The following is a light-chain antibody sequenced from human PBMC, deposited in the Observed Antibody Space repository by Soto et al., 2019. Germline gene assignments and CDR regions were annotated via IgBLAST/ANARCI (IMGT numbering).Light chain of an antibody. CDR3: QQRSNWPPFT. V-gene: IGKV3-11*01. CDR2: DVS. J-gene: IGKJ3*01. CDR1: QSISSY. Sequence: EIVLTQSPATLSLSPGERATLSCRASQSISSYLAWYQQKPGQAPRLLIYDVSNRAPGIPARFSGSGSGTDFPLTISSLEPEDFAVYYCQQRSNWPPFTFGPGTKVDI.